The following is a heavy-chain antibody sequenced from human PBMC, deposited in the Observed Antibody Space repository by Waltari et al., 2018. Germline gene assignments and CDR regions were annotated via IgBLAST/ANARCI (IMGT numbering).Heavy chain of an antibody. D-gene: IGHD2-15*01. CDR1: GGSFSDYS. Sequence: QVQLQQWGAGLLKSSETLSLTCAVYGGSFSDYSWSWIRQPPGKGLEWIGEITHSGMTNYYPSLKSRVTISADRSKNQFSLKLSSVTAADTAVYYCARGGKVNNWFDPWGQGTLVTVSS. J-gene: IGHJ5*02. V-gene: IGHV4-34*01. CDR2: ITHSGMT. CDR3: ARGGKVNNWFDP.